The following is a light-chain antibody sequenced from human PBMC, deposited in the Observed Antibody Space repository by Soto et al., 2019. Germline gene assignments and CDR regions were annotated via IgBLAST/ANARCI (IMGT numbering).Light chain of an antibody. V-gene: IGKV1-33*01. CDR2: DAS. J-gene: IGKJ1*01. Sequence: DIPMTQSPSSLSASVGDRVTITCQASQEISNYLNWYQQKAGKAAKLLIYDASNLETGVPSRFGGSGSGTDFTFTITSLQPEDIATYYCQQYYNIPRTFGQGTKVEIK. CDR1: QEISNY. CDR3: QQYYNIPRT.